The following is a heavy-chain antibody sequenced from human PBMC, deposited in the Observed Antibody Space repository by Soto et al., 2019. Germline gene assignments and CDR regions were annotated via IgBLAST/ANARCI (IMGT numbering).Heavy chain of an antibody. Sequence: PGGSLRLSCAASGFTFSSYAMHWVRQAPGKGLEWVAVISYDGSNKYYADSVKGRFTISRDNSKNTLYLQMNSLRAEDTAVYYCARELGAIDYYYYGMDVWGQGTTVTVSS. J-gene: IGHJ6*02. CDR3: ARELGAIDYYYYGMDV. CDR1: GFTFSSYA. V-gene: IGHV3-30-3*01. D-gene: IGHD1-26*01. CDR2: ISYDGSNK.